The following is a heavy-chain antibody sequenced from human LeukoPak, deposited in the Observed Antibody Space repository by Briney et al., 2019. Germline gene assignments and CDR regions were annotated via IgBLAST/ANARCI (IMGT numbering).Heavy chain of an antibody. J-gene: IGHJ4*02. CDR1: GFTFDDYA. V-gene: IGHV3-9*01. Sequence: PGGSLRLSCAASGFTFDDYAMHWVRQAPGKGLEWVSGISWNSGSIGYADSVKGRFTISRDNAKNSLYLQMNSLRAEDTALYYCAKDIAAAGLSYFDYWGQGTLVTVSS. CDR3: AKDIAAAGLSYFDY. D-gene: IGHD6-13*01. CDR2: ISWNSGSI.